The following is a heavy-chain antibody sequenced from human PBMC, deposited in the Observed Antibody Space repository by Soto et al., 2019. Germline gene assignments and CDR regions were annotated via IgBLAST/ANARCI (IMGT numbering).Heavy chain of an antibody. V-gene: IGHV4-39*01. Sequence: SETLSLTCTVSDDSISSSSYYWAWIRQPPMKGLEWIGSIYYSGATYYNPSLKSRVTISVDTSKNQFSLRLNSVTAADTAVYYCARQESSSPRYLRLDPWGQGTLVTVSS. CDR1: DDSISSSSYY. CDR2: IYYSGAT. CDR3: ARQESSSPRYLRLDP. J-gene: IGHJ5*02. D-gene: IGHD2-2*01.